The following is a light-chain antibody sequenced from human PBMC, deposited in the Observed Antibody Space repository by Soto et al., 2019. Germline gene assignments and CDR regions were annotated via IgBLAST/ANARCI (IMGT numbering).Light chain of an antibody. CDR3: HQRQSWPRT. V-gene: IGKV3-20*01. Sequence: EIVLTQSPGTLSLSPGERATLSCRVSQSVTSNYIAWYQQKPGRGPRLLIYGASTRATGIPDRFSGSGSGTDFTLTISSLEPEDFAVYYCHQRQSWPRTFGQGTKVDIK. J-gene: IGKJ1*01. CDR1: QSVTSNY. CDR2: GAS.